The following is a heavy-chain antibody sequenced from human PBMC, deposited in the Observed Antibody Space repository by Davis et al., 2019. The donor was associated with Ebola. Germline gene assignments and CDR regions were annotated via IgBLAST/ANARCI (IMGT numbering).Heavy chain of an antibody. CDR3: AKVYNDFWNGFRTYYDYHMDV. D-gene: IGHD3-3*01. CDR2: MSGSGVSA. Sequence: GESLKISCVASGFIFKNHAMTWVRQAPGKGLEWVSAMSGSGVSAYYGDSVKGRFTIARDNSKNSLYLLMNSLRGEDTAVYYCAKVYNDFWNGFRTYYDYHMDVWGQGTTVIVSS. CDR1: GFIFKNHA. V-gene: IGHV3-23*01. J-gene: IGHJ6*03.